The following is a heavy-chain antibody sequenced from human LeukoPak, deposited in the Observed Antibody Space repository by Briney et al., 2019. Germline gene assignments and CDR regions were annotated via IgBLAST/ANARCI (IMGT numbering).Heavy chain of an antibody. V-gene: IGHV1-46*01. Sequence: ASVKVSCKASGYTFTIFFIHWVRQAPGQGLEWMGLINPSGGTTRYAQKFQGRVTMTRNTSISTAYMELSSLRSEDTAVYYCARGEYQLLGDNWFDPWGQGTLVTVSS. D-gene: IGHD2-2*01. CDR3: ARGEYQLLGDNWFDP. CDR1: GYTFTIFF. CDR2: INPSGGTT. J-gene: IGHJ5*02.